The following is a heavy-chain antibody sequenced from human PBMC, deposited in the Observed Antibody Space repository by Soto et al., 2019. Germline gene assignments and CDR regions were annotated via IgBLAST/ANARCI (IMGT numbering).Heavy chain of an antibody. J-gene: IGHJ6*02. CDR2: IYHSGST. D-gene: IGHD2-15*01. Sequence: SETLSLTCTVSGGSISSNGSANCWSWIRQLPGKGLEWIGYIYHSGSTYYNPPLESRVTILVDTSKNQFSLRLSSVTAADTAVYYCARSKWLLLPPDYYYYGMDVWARRTTVTGSS. CDR1: GGSISSNGSANC. V-gene: IGHV4-31*03. CDR3: ARSKWLLLPPDYYYYGMDV.